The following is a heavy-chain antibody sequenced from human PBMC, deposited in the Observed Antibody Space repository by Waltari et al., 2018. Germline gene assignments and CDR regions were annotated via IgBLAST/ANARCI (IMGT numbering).Heavy chain of an antibody. D-gene: IGHD3-16*02. V-gene: IGHV4-59*01. J-gene: IGHJ4*02. CDR1: GASIRRYY. CDR2: IYYSGST. CDR3: ARERDYVWGSYRHGFDY. Sequence: QVQLPTSGPGLVKPSETLSLTCTVSGASIRRYYWTWLRKPPGKGLGWRGYIYYSGSTNYNPSLKRRVTISVDTSKNQFSLKLSSVTAADTAVYYCARERDYVWGSYRHGFDYWGQGTLVTVSS.